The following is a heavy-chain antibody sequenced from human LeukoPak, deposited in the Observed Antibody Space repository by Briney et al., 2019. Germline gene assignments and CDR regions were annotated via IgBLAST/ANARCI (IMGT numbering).Heavy chain of an antibody. CDR1: GFTFSSYA. Sequence: GGSLRLSCAASGFTFSSYAMSWVRQAPGKGLEWVSAISGSGGSTYYADSVKGRFTISRDNSKNTLYLQMNSLRAEDTAVYYCAKDFGYCTNGVCYTLDYWGQGTLVTVSS. CDR2: ISGSGGST. D-gene: IGHD2-8*01. V-gene: IGHV3-23*01. J-gene: IGHJ4*02. CDR3: AKDFGYCTNGVCYTLDY.